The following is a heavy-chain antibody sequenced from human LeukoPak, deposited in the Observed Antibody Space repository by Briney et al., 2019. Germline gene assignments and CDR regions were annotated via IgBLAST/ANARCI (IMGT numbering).Heavy chain of an antibody. V-gene: IGHV4-59*12. J-gene: IGHJ4*02. CDR3: ARGDYDLPIDY. D-gene: IGHD4-17*01. CDR2: IYYSGST. Sequence: SETLSLTCTVSGGSISSYYWSWIRQPPGKGLEWIGYIYYSGSTNYNPSLKSRVTISVDTSKNQFSLKLSSVTAADTAVYYCARGDYDLPIDYWGQGTLVTVSS. CDR1: GGSISSYY.